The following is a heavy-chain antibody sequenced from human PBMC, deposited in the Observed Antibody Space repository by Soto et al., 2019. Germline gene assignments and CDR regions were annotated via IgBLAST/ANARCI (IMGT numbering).Heavy chain of an antibody. D-gene: IGHD3-9*01. CDR3: AKDRQPDGIWTFDY. Sequence: PGGSPRLSCAASGFTFSTYTMNWVRQAPGKGLEWVSGILPTGRGTYYADSVKGRFTISRDNSKSMVFLQMNSLRVDDTAIYYCAKDRQPDGIWTFDYWGQGTLVTVSS. CDR1: GFTFSTYT. CDR2: ILPTGRGT. V-gene: IGHV3-23*01. J-gene: IGHJ4*02.